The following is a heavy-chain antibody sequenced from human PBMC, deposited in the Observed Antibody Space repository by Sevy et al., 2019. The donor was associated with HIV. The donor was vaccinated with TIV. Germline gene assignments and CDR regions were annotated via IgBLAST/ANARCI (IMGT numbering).Heavy chain of an antibody. CDR3: ARGIYGSGSRLGLGY. Sequence: GGSLRLSCAASGFTFSSYWMTWVRQAPGKGLEWVANMRQDGSEKYYVGSVKGRFTISRDNAKNSLYLQMNSLRAEDTAVYYCARGIYGSGSRLGLGYWGQGTLVTVSS. CDR2: MRQDGSEK. D-gene: IGHD3-10*01. CDR1: GFTFSSYW. V-gene: IGHV3-7*01. J-gene: IGHJ4*02.